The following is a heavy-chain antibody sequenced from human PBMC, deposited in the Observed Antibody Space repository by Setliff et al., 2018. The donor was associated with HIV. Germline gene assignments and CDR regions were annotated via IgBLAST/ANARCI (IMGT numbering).Heavy chain of an antibody. Sequence: NLSETLSLTCTVSGDSMNSVSYSWAWLRQSAGKGPEWIGHVYARGSANYNPSLTSRVTISVPTSKNQFSLNLNSVTAADTATYYCARAKTIGSSALFLDPWGQGTPVTVSS. CDR1: GDSMNSVSYS. J-gene: IGHJ5*02. CDR2: VYARGSA. CDR3: ARAKTIGSSALFLDP. D-gene: IGHD2-2*03. V-gene: IGHV4-61*09.